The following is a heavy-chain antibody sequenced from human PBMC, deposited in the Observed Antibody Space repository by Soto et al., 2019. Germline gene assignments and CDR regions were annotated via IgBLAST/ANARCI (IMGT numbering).Heavy chain of an antibody. CDR3: ARVPDR. Sequence: SDTLSLTCAVSGRSISRRCYSWSWIRQPPGKGLEWIGYIYHSGSTYYNPSLKSRVTISVDRSKNQFSLKLSSVTAADTAVYYCARVPDRWGQGTLVTVS. CDR1: GRSISRRCYS. D-gene: IGHD2-2*01. J-gene: IGHJ5*02. CDR2: IYHSGST. V-gene: IGHV4-30-2*01.